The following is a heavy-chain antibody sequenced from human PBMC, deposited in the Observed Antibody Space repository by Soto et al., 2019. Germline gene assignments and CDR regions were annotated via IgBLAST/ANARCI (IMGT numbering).Heavy chain of an antibody. Sequence: WASVKVSCKASGYTFTSYGISWVRQAPGQGLEWMGWISAYNGNTNYAQKLQGRVTMTTDTSTSTAYMELRSLRSDDTAVYYCARAGIAAAGKNNWFDPWGQGTLVTVSS. J-gene: IGHJ5*02. V-gene: IGHV1-18*01. CDR1: GYTFTSYG. CDR2: ISAYNGNT. CDR3: ARAGIAAAGKNNWFDP. D-gene: IGHD6-13*01.